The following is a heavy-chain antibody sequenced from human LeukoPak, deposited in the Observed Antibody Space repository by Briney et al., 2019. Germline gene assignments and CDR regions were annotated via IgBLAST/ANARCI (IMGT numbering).Heavy chain of an antibody. Sequence: GGSLRLSCAASGFTFSSYAMSWVRQAPGKGLEWVSRIHSDGSGTTYADSVKGRFTISRDNAKNTLYLQMTGLRDEDAAVYYCARGRSSSSWSDYWGQGTLVTVSS. CDR1: GFTFSSYA. D-gene: IGHD6-13*01. CDR3: ARGRSSSSWSDY. V-gene: IGHV3-74*01. J-gene: IGHJ4*02. CDR2: IHSDGSGT.